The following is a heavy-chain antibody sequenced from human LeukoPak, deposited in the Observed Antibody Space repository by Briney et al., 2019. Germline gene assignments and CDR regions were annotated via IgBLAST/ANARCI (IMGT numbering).Heavy chain of an antibody. CDR3: ARLLGLRLGELSQNY. D-gene: IGHD3-16*02. V-gene: IGHV3-21*01. J-gene: IGHJ4*02. Sequence: GGSLRLSCAASGFTFSSYSMDWVRQAPGKGLEWVSSISSSSSYTYYADSVKGRFTISRDNAKNSLYLQMNSLRAEDTAVYYCARLLGLRLGELSQNYWGQGTLVTVSS. CDR2: ISSSSSYT. CDR1: GFTFSSYS.